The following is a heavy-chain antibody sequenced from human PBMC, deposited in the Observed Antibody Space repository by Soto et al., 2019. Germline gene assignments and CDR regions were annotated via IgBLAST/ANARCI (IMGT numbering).Heavy chain of an antibody. J-gene: IGHJ6*02. V-gene: IGHV1-2*02. Sequence: WASVKVSCKASGYTFTDYHMHWVRQAPGQGLEWMGWIKPDSGGTNYAQKSQGRVTMTRDTSISTAYMEVSRERSDDTAMYYRSRDQSILSGWPGMDVWGQGTTVTVCS. CDR1: GYTFTDYH. CDR3: SRDQSILSGWPGMDV. CDR2: IKPDSGGT. D-gene: IGHD6-19*01.